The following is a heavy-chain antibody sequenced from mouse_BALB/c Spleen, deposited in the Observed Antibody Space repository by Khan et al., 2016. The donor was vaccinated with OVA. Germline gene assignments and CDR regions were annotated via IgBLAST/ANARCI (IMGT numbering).Heavy chain of an antibody. CDR1: GYSFTDYT. D-gene: IGHD1-2*01. CDR2: VNPYNGGT. V-gene: IGHV1-26*01. CDR3: ARAGYGGFAY. J-gene: IGHJ3*01. Sequence: EVQLQQSGPELVKPGTSMKISCKASGYSFTDYTMNWVKQSHGKNLEWIGLVNPYNGGTNYDQKFKGKATLTVHKSSSTAFMELLSLTSEDSAVYYCARAGYGGFAYWGQGTLVTVSA.